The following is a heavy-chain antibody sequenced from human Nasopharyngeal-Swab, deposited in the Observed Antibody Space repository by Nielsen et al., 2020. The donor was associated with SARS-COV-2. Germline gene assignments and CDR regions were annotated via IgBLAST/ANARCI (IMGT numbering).Heavy chain of an antibody. CDR3: ARVFWFPYYMDV. D-gene: IGHD3-3*01. J-gene: IGHJ6*03. V-gene: IGHV4-34*01. Sequence: WIRQPPGKGLEWIGEINHSGSTNYNPSLKSRVTISVDTSKNQFSLKLSSVTAADTAVYCCARVFWFPYYMDVWGKGTTVTVSS. CDR2: INHSGST.